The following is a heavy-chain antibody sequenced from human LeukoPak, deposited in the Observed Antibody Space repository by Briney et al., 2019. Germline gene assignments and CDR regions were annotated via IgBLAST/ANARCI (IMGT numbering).Heavy chain of an antibody. J-gene: IGHJ4*02. D-gene: IGHD2-21*02. CDR2: ISAAGDT. CDR1: GFTFGSYD. CDR3: VALGDRIY. V-gene: IGHV3-13*01. Sequence: PGGSLRLSCAASGFTFGSYDMHWVRQATGKGLEWVSAISAAGDTYYLDSVKGRFTISRENAKNSLYLQMNSLRAGDTAVYYCVALGDRIYWGQGTLVTVSP.